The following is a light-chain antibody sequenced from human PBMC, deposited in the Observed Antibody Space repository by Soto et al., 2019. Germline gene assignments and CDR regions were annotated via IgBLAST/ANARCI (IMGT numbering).Light chain of an antibody. Sequence: EIVMTQSPATLSVSPGERAPLSCRASQSVSSNLAWYQQKPGQAPRLLIYGASTRATGIPARFSGSGSGTEFTLTISSLQPDDFATYYCQQYNSYSGTFGQGTQWIS. CDR1: QSVSSN. CDR3: QQYNSYSGT. V-gene: IGKV3-15*01. CDR2: GAS. J-gene: IGKJ1*01.